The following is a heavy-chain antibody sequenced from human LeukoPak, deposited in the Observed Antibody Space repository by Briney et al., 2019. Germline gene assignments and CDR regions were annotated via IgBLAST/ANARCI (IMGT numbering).Heavy chain of an antibody. CDR1: GFTFSSYS. D-gene: IGHD6-19*01. J-gene: IGHJ4*02. CDR2: ISSSSSYI. Sequence: KPGGSLRLSCAASGFTFSSYSMNWVRQAPGKGLEWVSSISSSSSYIYYADSVKGRFTISRDSAKNSLYLQMNSLRAEDTAVYYCARAPLAVAGTLNYWGQGTLVTVSS. CDR3: ARAPLAVAGTLNY. V-gene: IGHV3-21*01.